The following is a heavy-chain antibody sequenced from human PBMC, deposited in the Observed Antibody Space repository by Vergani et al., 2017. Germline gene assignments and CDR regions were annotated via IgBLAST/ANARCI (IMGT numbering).Heavy chain of an antibody. CDR1: GFTFDDYA. CDR2: ISGNSGSI. J-gene: IGHJ3*02. CDR3: AKGRGGSSGSYGAFDI. Sequence: EVQLVESGGGLVQPGRSLRLSCAASGFTFDDYAMHWVRQAPGKGLEWVSGISGNSGSIGYADSVKGRFTISRDNAKNSLYLQMNSLRAEDTALYYCAKGRGGSSGSYGAFDIWGQGTMVTVSS. V-gene: IGHV3-9*01. D-gene: IGHD1-26*01.